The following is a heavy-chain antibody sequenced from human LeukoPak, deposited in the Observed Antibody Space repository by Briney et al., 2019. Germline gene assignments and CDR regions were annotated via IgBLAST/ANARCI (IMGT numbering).Heavy chain of an antibody. V-gene: IGHV4-4*07. D-gene: IGHD3-10*01. CDR3: ARSSIDSGSNFDY. CDR1: GGSITNYY. CDR2: IYISGIT. Sequence: ASETLSLTCTVSGGSITNYYWNWIRQPAGKGLEWIGRIYISGITNYNPSLKSRVTMSVDTSKNHFSLKLSSVTAADTAVYYCARSSIDSGSNFDYWGQGTLVTVSS. J-gene: IGHJ4*02.